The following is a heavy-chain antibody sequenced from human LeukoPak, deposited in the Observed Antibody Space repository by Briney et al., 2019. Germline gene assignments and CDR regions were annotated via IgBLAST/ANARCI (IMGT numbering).Heavy chain of an antibody. Sequence: PGGSLRLSCAASGFTFSSYSMNWVRQAPGKGLEWVSYISSSSSTIYYADSVKGRFTISRDNAKNSLYLQMNSLRAEDTAVYYCARAGSGYSFDIWGQGTMVTVSS. D-gene: IGHD3-22*01. CDR3: ARAGSGYSFDI. CDR2: ISSSSSTI. J-gene: IGHJ3*02. V-gene: IGHV3-48*01. CDR1: GFTFSSYS.